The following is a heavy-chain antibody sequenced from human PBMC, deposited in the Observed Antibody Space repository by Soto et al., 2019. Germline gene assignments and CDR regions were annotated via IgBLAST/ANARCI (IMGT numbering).Heavy chain of an antibody. CDR2: ISYDGSNK. J-gene: IGHJ4*02. D-gene: IGHD6-19*01. CDR3: ARDGVEAVAGFDY. V-gene: IGHV3-30-3*01. CDR1: GFTFSSYA. Sequence: QVQLVESGGGVVQPGRSLRLSCAASGFTFSSYAMHWVRQAPGKGLEWVAVISYDGSNKYYADSVKGRFTISRDNSKNTLYLQMNSLRAEDTAVYYCARDGVEAVAGFDYWGQGTLVTVSS.